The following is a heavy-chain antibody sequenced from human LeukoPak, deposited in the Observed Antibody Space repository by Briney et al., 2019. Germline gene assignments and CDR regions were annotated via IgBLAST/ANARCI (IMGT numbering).Heavy chain of an antibody. CDR1: GYTFTGYY. Sequence: ASVKVSCMASGYTFTGYYMHWVRQAPGQGLEWMGWINPNSGGTNYAQKFQGRVTMTRDTSISTAYMELSRLRSDDTVVYYCARNERYSSGWYPSGYYYMDVWGKGTTVTVSS. D-gene: IGHD6-19*01. CDR3: ARNERYSSGWYPSGYYYMDV. J-gene: IGHJ6*03. CDR2: INPNSGGT. V-gene: IGHV1-2*02.